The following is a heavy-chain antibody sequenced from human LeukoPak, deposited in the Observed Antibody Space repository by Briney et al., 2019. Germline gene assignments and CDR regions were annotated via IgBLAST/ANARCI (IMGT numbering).Heavy chain of an antibody. V-gene: IGHV3-11*04. Sequence: NPGGSLRLSCAASGFTFSDYYMSWIRQAPGKGLEWVSSISSSGSTIYYADSVKGRFAISRDNAKNSLYLQMNSLRAEDTAVYYCARDRGSTEFDYWGQGTLVTVSS. CDR1: GFTFSDYY. D-gene: IGHD1-26*01. CDR3: ARDRGSTEFDY. J-gene: IGHJ4*02. CDR2: ISSSGSTI.